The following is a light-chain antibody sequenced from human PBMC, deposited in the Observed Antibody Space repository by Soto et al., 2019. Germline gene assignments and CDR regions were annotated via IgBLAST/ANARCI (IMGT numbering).Light chain of an antibody. V-gene: IGLV4-69*01. Sequence: QLVLTQSPSASASLGASVKLTCTLSSGHSSDAIAWHQQQPEKGPRYLMKLNSDGSHSKGDGIPDRFSGSSSGAERYLTISSLQSEDEADYYCQTWGTGIVLFGGGTKLTVL. CDR3: QTWGTGIVL. CDR2: LNSDGSH. CDR1: SGHSSDA. J-gene: IGLJ2*01.